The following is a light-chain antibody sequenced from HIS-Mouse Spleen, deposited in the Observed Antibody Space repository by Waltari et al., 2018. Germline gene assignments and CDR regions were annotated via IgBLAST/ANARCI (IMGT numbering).Light chain of an antibody. CDR2: EGS. CDR3: CSYAGSSTFVV. CDR1: SSDVGSYNL. Sequence: QSALTQPASVSGSPGQSITISCTGTSSDVGSYNLVSWSQPHPGKAPKLMIYEGSKRPSGVSNRFSGSKSGNTASLTISGLQAEDEADYYCCSYAGSSTFVVFGGGTKLTVL. V-gene: IGLV2-23*03. J-gene: IGLJ2*01.